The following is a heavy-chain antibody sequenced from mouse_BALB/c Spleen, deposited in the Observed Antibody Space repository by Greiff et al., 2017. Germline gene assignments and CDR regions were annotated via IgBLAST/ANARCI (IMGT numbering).Heavy chain of an antibody. CDR3: ARGGGARVVDPCFDY. V-gene: IGHV1S41*01. J-gene: IGHJ2*01. D-gene: IGHD1-1*01. Sequence: DLVKPGASVKLSCKASGYTFTSYWINWIKQRPGQGLEWIGRIAPGSGSTYYNEMFKGKATLTVDTSSSTAYIQLSSLSSEDSAVYFCARGGGARVVDPCFDYWGQGTTLTVSS. CDR2: IAPGSGST. CDR1: GYTFTSYW.